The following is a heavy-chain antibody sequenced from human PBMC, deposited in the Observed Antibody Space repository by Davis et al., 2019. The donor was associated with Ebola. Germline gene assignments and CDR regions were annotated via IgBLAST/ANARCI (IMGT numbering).Heavy chain of an antibody. CDR2: ISAYNGNT. CDR1: GYTFTSYG. D-gene: IGHD6-13*01. V-gene: IGHV1-18*01. CDR3: AREEQQLVRSYYYGMDV. J-gene: IGHJ6*02. Sequence: ASVKVSCKASGYTFTSYGISWVRQAPGQGLEWMGWISAYNGNTNYAQKLQGRVTMTTDTSTSTVYMELSSLRSEDTAVYYCAREEQQLVRSYYYGMDVWGQGTTVTVS.